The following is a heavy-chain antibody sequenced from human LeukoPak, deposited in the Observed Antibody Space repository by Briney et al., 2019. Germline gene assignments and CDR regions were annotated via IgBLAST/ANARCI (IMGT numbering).Heavy chain of an antibody. CDR3: ARNDYFRFDY. CDR1: GFIFSEYW. J-gene: IGHJ4*01. D-gene: IGHD3-16*01. CDR2: IKHDGSDK. V-gene: IGHV3-7*01. Sequence: PGGSLRLSCGASGFIFSEYWMSWVRQAPGKGLEWVANIKHDGSDKYYLDSAKGRFTISRDNAKNSLYLQMNSLRDEDTAVYYCARNDYFRFDYWGHGTLVTVSS.